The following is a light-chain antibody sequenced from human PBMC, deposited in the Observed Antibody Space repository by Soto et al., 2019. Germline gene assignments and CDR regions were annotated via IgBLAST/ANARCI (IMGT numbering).Light chain of an antibody. CDR3: QQVKSYVRT. CDR1: QGIGSY. V-gene: IGKV1-9*01. CDR2: AAS. Sequence: IQFTQSPSSLSSSVGDRVTITCLSSQGIGSYLAWYQQKPGKAPNLLIYAASTLQSGVPSRFSGSGSGADFTLTISSLQPEDFATYYCQQVKSYVRTFGQGTKVDIK. J-gene: IGKJ1*01.